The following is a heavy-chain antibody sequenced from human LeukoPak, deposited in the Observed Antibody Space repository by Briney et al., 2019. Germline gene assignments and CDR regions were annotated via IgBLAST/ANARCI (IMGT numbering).Heavy chain of an antibody. V-gene: IGHV4-61*02. CDR3: AGRGSSSGTFDI. D-gene: IGHD2-2*01. CDR2: FYTSGGT. J-gene: IGHJ3*02. CDR1: GGSITNLNYY. Sequence: PSQTLSLTCTVSGGSITNLNYYWTWIRQPAGKRLEWIGRFYTSGGTNYNPSLKSRVTMSVDKSKNQISLNLASLTAADTALYYCAGRGSSSGTFDIWGPGTFVTVSS.